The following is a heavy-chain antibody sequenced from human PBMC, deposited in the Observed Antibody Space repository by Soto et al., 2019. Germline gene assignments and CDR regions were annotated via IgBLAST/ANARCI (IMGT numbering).Heavy chain of an antibody. V-gene: IGHV4-4*02. CDR2: IYHSGNT. J-gene: IGHJ4*02. D-gene: IGHD2-15*01. CDR1: GGSISSSNW. CDR3: ASGKDIVAVVPAKGGDDFDY. Sequence: QVQLQESGPGLVKPSGTLSLTCAVSGGSISSSNWWSWVRQPPGKGLEWIGEIYHSGNTNYNPSLKSRVAIAVNKSKTQFSLKLSSVTPADTAVYYCASGKDIVAVVPAKGGDDFDYWGQGTLVTVSS.